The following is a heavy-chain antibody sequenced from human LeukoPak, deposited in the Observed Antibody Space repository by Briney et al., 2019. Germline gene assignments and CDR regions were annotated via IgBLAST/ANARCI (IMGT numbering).Heavy chain of an antibody. J-gene: IGHJ4*02. CDR2: IYSDNT. V-gene: IGHV3-66*04. CDR3: ARHSPGDTAREYYFDY. D-gene: IGHD5-18*01. CDR1: GFTVSSNS. Sequence: GGSLRLSCTVSGFTVSSNSMSRVRQAPGKGLEWVSFIYSDNTHYSDSVKGRFTISRDNSKNTLYLQMNSLRAEDTAVYYCARHSPGDTAREYYFDYWGQGTLVTVSS.